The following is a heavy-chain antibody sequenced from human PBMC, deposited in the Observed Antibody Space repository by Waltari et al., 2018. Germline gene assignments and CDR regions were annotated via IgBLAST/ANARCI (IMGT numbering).Heavy chain of an antibody. V-gene: IGHV4-34*01. D-gene: IGHD4-17*01. CDR3: ARGRLRWGY. J-gene: IGHJ4*02. CDR1: GGSCSGYY. Sequence: QVQLQQWGAGLLKPSETLSLTCAVYGGSCSGYYWSWIRQPPGKGLEWIGEINHSGRTNYNPSLNSRVTISVDTSKNLFSLKPSSVTAADTALYYCARGRLRWGYWGQGTLVTVSS. CDR2: INHSGRT.